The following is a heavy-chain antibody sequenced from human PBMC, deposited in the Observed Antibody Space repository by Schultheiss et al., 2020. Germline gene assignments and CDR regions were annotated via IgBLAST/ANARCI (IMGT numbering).Heavy chain of an antibody. V-gene: IGHV3-23*01. J-gene: IGHJ4*02. D-gene: IGHD4-17*01. Sequence: ETLSLTCTVSGGSISSGGYYWSWIRQHPGKGLEWVSAISGSGGSTYYADSVKGRFTISRDNSKNTLYLQMNSLRADDTAVYYCAKALLTTTVTTALFGYWGQGTLVTVSS. CDR2: ISGSGGST. CDR1: GGSISSGGYY. CDR3: AKALLTTTVTTALFGY.